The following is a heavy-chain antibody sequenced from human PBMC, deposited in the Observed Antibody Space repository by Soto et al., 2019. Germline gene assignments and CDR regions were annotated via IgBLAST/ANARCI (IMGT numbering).Heavy chain of an antibody. Sequence: GGSLRLSCAASGFTFSSYAMSWVRQAPGKGLEWVSAISGSGGSTYYADSVKGRLTISRDNSKNTLYLQMNSLRAEDTAVYYCAKDSPYCSGGSCYDVRAYYYGMDVWGQGTTVTVSS. V-gene: IGHV3-23*01. CDR2: ISGSGGST. D-gene: IGHD2-15*01. J-gene: IGHJ6*02. CDR3: AKDSPYCSGGSCYDVRAYYYGMDV. CDR1: GFTFSSYA.